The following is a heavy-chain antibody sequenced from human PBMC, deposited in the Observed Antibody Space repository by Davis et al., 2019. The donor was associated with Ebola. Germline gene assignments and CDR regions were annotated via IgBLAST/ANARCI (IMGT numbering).Heavy chain of an antibody. D-gene: IGHD2-2*01. V-gene: IGHV1-18*01. J-gene: IGHJ6*02. CDR2: ISGTNDNT. Sequence: ASVKVSCKAPGYTFTSYGISWVRQAPGQGLEWMGWISGTNDNTKYAQNIQGRVTMTTDTSTSTAYMELRSLRSDDTAVYFCASGRGLCRSTSCAHYSFYYSLDVWGQGTTVTASS. CDR3: ASGRGLCRSTSCAHYSFYYSLDV. CDR1: GYTFTSYG.